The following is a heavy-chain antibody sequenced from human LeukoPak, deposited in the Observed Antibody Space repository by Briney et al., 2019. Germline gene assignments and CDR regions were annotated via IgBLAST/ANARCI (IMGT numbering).Heavy chain of an antibody. CDR3: ARDGPSGSYSGWFDP. J-gene: IGHJ5*02. CDR1: GGSISSSSYY. CDR2: IYYSGST. Sequence: SETLSLTCTVSGGSISSSSYYWGWIRQPPGKGLEWIGSIYYSGSTYYNPSLKSRVTISVDTSKNQFSLKLSSVTAADTAVYYCARDGPSGSYSGWFDPWGQGTLVTVSS. V-gene: IGHV4-39*07. D-gene: IGHD1-26*01.